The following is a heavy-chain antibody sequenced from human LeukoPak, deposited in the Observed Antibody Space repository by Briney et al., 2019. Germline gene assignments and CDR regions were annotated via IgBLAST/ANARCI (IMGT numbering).Heavy chain of an antibody. J-gene: IGHJ5*02. CDR2: INHSGST. D-gene: IGHD2-2*01. CDR1: GGSFSGYY. CDR3: ARGISRDIVVVPAATNWFDP. V-gene: IGHV4-34*01. Sequence: SETLSLTCAVYGGSFSGYYWSWLRQPPGKGLEWIGEINHSGSTNYNPSLKSRVTISVDTSKNQFSLKLSSVTAADTAVYYCARGISRDIVVVPAATNWFDPWGQGTLVTVSS.